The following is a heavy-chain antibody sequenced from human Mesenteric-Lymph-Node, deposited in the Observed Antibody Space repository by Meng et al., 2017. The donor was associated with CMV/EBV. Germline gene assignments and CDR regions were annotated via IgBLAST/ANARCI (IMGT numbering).Heavy chain of an antibody. D-gene: IGHD6-13*01. V-gene: IGHV3-48*04. CDR2: ISSSSSTI. CDR3: AMTASWYPYYYYGMDV. Sequence: GESLKISCAASGFTFSNYAIHWVRQAPGKGLEWVSYISSSSSTIYYADSVKGRFTISRDNAKNSLYLQMNSLRAEDTAVYYCAMTASWYPYYYYGMDVWGQGTTVTVSS. J-gene: IGHJ6*02. CDR1: GFTFSNYA.